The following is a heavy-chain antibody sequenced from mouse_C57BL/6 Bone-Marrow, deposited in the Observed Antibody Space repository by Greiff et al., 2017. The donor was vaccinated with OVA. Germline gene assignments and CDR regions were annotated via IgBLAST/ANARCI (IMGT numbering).Heavy chain of an antibody. J-gene: IGHJ1*03. D-gene: IGHD2-1*01. CDR3: ARHPIYYGLYWYFDV. CDR1: GYTFTEYT. V-gene: IGHV1-62-2*01. Sequence: QVQLQQSGAELVKPGASVKLSCKASGYTFTEYTIHWVKQRSGQGLEWIGWFYPGSGSIKSNEKFKDKATLTVDNSSSTVYMELSRLTSEDSAVYLWARHPIYYGLYWYFDVWGRGTTVTVSS. CDR2: FYPGSGSI.